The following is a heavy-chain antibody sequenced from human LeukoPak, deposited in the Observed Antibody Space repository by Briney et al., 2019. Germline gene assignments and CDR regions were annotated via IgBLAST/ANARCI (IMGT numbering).Heavy chain of an antibody. CDR1: GYTFTSYD. V-gene: IGHV1-8*01. J-gene: IGHJ5*02. Sequence: AASVKVSCKASGYTFTSYDINWVRQATGQGLEWTGWMNPNSGNTGYAQKFQGRVTMTRDMSTSTVYMELSSLRSEDTAMYYCARALPHRRLMDTTMEQHWFDPWGQGTLVTVSS. D-gene: IGHD5-18*01. CDR2: MNPNSGNT. CDR3: ARALPHRRLMDTTMEQHWFDP.